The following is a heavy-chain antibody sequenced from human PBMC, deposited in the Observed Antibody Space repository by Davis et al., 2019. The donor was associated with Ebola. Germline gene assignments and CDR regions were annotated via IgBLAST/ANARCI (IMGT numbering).Heavy chain of an antibody. Sequence: GGSLRLSCAASGFTFSSYSMNWVRQAPGKGLEWVSSISSSSSYIYYADSVKGRFTISRDNAKNSLYLQMNSLRAEDTAVYYCARIVNNYYDSSGPFWGQGTLVTVS. J-gene: IGHJ4*02. V-gene: IGHV3-21*01. CDR1: GFTFSSYS. CDR3: ARIVNNYYDSSGPF. CDR2: ISSSSSYI. D-gene: IGHD3-22*01.